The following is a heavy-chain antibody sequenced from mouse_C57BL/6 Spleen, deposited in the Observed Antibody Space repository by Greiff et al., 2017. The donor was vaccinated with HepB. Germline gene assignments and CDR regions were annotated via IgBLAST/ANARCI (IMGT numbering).Heavy chain of an antibody. V-gene: IGHV1-43*01. D-gene: IGHD4-1*01. J-gene: IGHJ3*01. Sequence: VQLQQSGPELVKPGASVKISCKASGYSFTGYYMHWVNQSSEKSLEWIGEINPSTGGTSYNQKFKGKATLTVDKSSSTAYMQLKSLTSEDSAVYYCARDDWDEGTWFAYWGQGTLVTVSA. CDR2: INPSTGGT. CDR1: GYSFTGYY. CDR3: ARDDWDEGTWFAY.